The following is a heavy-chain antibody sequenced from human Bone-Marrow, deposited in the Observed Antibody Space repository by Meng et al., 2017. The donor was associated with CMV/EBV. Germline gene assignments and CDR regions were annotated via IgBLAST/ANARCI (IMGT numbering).Heavy chain of an antibody. J-gene: IGHJ2*01. CDR2: IYSGGSST. CDR1: GFTFSSYA. D-gene: IGHD3-16*01. V-gene: IGHV3-23*03. CDR3: AKGVFSYWYFYL. Sequence: GESLKISCAASGFTFSSYAMSWVRQAPGKGLEWVSVIYSGGSSTYYADSVKGRFTISRDNSKNTLYLQMNSLRAEDTAVYYCAKGVFSYWYFYLWGRGTLVTVSS.